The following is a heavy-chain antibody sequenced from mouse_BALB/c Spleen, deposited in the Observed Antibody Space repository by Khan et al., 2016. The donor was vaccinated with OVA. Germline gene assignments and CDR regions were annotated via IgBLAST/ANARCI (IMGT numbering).Heavy chain of an antibody. Sequence: QVQLKQSGPELVKPGASVRISCKATGYTFTTYYIHWVKQRPGQGLEWIGWIYPGSFNTNYSEKFKGKATLTADKSSSTAYMQLSSLTSEDSAVYFYARDDYFWGDAMDYWGQGTSVTVSS. D-gene: IGHD2-4*01. J-gene: IGHJ4*01. CDR2: IYPGSFNT. V-gene: IGHV1S56*01. CDR1: GYTFTTYY. CDR3: ARDDYFWGDAMDY.